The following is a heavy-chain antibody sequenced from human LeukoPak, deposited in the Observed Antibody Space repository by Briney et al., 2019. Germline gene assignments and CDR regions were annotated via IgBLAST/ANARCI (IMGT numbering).Heavy chain of an antibody. Sequence: PGGSLRLSCAVSGFTFSSYDLHWVRQATRQGQELVSAIGTACGTYFPGYVKGRFTISRENAKNSLYLQINSMRAGDTAVYHCASVGSNGWGEFDYWGQGTLVTVSS. CDR3: ASVGSNGWGEFDY. D-gene: IGHD6-19*01. V-gene: IGHV3-13*01. CDR2: IGTACGT. CDR1: GFTFSSYD. J-gene: IGHJ4*02.